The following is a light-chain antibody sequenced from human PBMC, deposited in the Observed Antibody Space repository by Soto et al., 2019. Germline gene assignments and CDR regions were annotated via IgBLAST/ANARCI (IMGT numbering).Light chain of an antibody. CDR2: GNN. Sequence: QSVLTQPPSASGTPGQRVTISCSGSSSNIGAGYAVHWYQQLPGTAPKLLIYGNNNRPSGVPDRFSGSKSGTSASLAITGLQAEDEADYYCQSYDNSLTGSWVFGGGTQLTVL. J-gene: IGLJ3*02. V-gene: IGLV1-40*01. CDR3: QSYDNSLTGSWV. CDR1: SSNIGAGYA.